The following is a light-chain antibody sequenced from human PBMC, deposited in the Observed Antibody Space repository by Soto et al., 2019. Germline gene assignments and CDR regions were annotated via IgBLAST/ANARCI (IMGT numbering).Light chain of an antibody. CDR1: QSVSSR. V-gene: IGKV1-5*01. CDR2: GAS. Sequence: EIRMTQSPSTLCASVGDRVTIXCRASQSVSSRLAWYQQKPGQAPKLLIYGASTLQSGAPSSFSGSGSATDFTPTINSLQPEDFATYYRQQLNSYPLTFGGGTKVDIK. CDR3: QQLNSYPLT. J-gene: IGKJ4*01.